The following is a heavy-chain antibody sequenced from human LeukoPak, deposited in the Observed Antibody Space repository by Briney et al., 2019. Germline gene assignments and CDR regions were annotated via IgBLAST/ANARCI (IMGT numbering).Heavy chain of an antibody. Sequence: ASVKVSCKASGYTFTSYGISWVRQAPGQGLEWMGWISAYNGNTHYAQRLQGRVTMTTDTSTSTAYMELGSLRSDDTAVYYCARGAYYYDSSGYYQFDYWGQGTLVTVSS. CDR2: ISAYNGNT. CDR3: ARGAYYYDSSGYYQFDY. D-gene: IGHD3-22*01. V-gene: IGHV1-18*01. CDR1: GYTFTSYG. J-gene: IGHJ4*02.